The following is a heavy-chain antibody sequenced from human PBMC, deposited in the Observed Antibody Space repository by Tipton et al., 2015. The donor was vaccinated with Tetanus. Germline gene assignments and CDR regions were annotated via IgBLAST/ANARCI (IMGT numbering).Heavy chain of an antibody. D-gene: IGHD3-10*01. V-gene: IGHV5-51*01. Sequence: VQLVQSGAEVKKPGESLQISCKSSGYIFNNFWIGWVRQMPGRGLEWIGLIYPGDSRVIYSPSFQGHVTPSADKSITTAYLQGNSLKASDTAMYYCARTGSPFDYWGQGTPVTVSS. J-gene: IGHJ4*02. CDR2: IYPGDSRV. CDR1: GYIFNNFW. CDR3: ARTGSPFDY.